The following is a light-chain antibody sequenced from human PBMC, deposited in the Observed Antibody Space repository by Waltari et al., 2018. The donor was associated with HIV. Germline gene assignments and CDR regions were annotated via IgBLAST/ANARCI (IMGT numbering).Light chain of an antibody. CDR2: LGS. CDR3: MQALQTSPWT. CDR1: QSLLHSNGYNY. Sequence: IVMTQSPLSLPVTPGEPASISCRSSQSLLHSNGYNYLDWYLQKPGQSPQLLIYLGSNRASGVPDRFSGSGSGTDFTLKISRVEAEDVGVYYCMQALQTSPWTFGQGTKVEIK. J-gene: IGKJ1*01. V-gene: IGKV2-28*01.